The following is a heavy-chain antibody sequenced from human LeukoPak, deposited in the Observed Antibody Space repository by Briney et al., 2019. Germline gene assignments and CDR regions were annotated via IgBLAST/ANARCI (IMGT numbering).Heavy chain of an antibody. CDR2: ISYDGSNK. Sequence: PGGSLRLSCAASGFTFSSYAMHWVRQAPGKGLEWVAVISYDGSNKYYADSVKGRFTISRDNSKNTLCLQMNSLRAEDTAVYYCARYCSSTSCYGAHNDYWGQGTLVTVSS. V-gene: IGHV3-30-3*01. D-gene: IGHD2-2*01. CDR1: GFTFSSYA. CDR3: ARYCSSTSCYGAHNDY. J-gene: IGHJ4*02.